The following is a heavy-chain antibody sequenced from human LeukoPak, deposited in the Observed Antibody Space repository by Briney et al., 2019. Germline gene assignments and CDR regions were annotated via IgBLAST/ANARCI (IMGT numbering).Heavy chain of an antibody. CDR2: IIPIFGTA. CDR3: ARSIITTIGSFDP. V-gene: IGHV1-69*05. CDR1: GGTFSSYA. J-gene: IGHJ5*02. Sequence: ASVKVSCKASGGTFSSYAISWVRQAPGQGLEWMGGIIPIFGTANYAQKFQGRVTMTRDTSTSTVYMELSSLRSEDTAVYYCARSIITTIGSFDPWGQGTLVTVSS. D-gene: IGHD3-22*01.